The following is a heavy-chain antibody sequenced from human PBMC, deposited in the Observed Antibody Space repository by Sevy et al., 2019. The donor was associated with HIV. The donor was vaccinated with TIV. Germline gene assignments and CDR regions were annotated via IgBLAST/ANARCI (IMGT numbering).Heavy chain of an antibody. CDR2: IKQDMSEK. CDR1: GFTFSSYW. V-gene: IGHV3-7*01. CDR3: ARAQQVTMLVVIGGLYFDF. J-gene: IGHJ4*01. D-gene: IGHD3-22*01. Sequence: GGSLRLSCAASGFTFSSYWMTWVRQAPGKGLEWVANIKQDMSEKYYADSVKGRFTISRDNARNSLYRQMESLRAEDTAVYYCARAQQVTMLVVIGGLYFDFWGHGTLVTVSS.